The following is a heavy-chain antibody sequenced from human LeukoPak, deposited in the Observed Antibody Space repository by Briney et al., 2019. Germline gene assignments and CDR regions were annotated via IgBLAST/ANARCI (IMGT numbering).Heavy chain of an antibody. Sequence: ASVNVSCKASGYTFTGYYMHWVRQAPGQGLEWMGWINPNSGGTNYAQKFQGRVTMTRDTSISTAYMELSRLRSDDTAVYYCARGSDIVVVPAAGQNWFDPWGQGTLVTVSS. CDR2: INPNSGGT. J-gene: IGHJ5*02. V-gene: IGHV1-2*02. CDR1: GYTFTGYY. D-gene: IGHD2-2*01. CDR3: ARGSDIVVVPAAGQNWFDP.